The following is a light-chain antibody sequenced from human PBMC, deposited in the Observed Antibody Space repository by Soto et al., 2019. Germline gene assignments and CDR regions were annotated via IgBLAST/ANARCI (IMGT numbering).Light chain of an antibody. J-gene: IGKJ1*01. CDR2: NAS. CDR1: QSLRRSS. V-gene: IGKV3-20*01. CDR3: HQYAYAPWT. Sequence: EVVLTQSPGTLSLSPGERATLSCRASQSLRRSSLGWYQQKPGQAPRLVIYNASNRASGIPDRFSGSGSGTDFTLTISRLEPEDFAVYYCHQYAYAPWTFGQGTKVDIK.